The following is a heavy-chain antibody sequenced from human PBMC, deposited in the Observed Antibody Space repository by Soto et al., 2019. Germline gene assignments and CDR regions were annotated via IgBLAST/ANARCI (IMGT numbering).Heavy chain of an antibody. CDR2: ITGTGGNT. CDR3: ARIRGYWDGLDV. CDR1: GFPLSTYG. D-gene: IGHD1-26*01. V-gene: IGHV3-23*01. J-gene: IGHJ6*02. Sequence: EVQLLESGGGLVQPGGSLRLSCEASGFPLSTYGMTWVRQAPGKGLEWVSAITGTGGNTYYVDSVKGRFTSSRDNSKNMLYLQVNSLRVEDTAVYYCARIRGYWDGLDVGGQGTTVTVSS.